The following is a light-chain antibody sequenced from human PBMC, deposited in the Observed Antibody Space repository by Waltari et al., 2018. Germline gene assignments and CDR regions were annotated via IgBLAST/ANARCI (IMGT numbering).Light chain of an antibody. CDR2: DVS. CDR3: NSYTTKGTLVV. V-gene: IGLV2-14*03. CDR1: ASDIGHHNF. J-gene: IGLJ3*02. Sequence: QSALTPPASVSASPGQSITISCTGTASDIGHHNFVSLYRQHPGKAPQLVIYDVSRRPSEISPRFSGSKSGTTASLTIFGLQPEDEADYYCNSYTTKGTLVVFGGGTKLTVL.